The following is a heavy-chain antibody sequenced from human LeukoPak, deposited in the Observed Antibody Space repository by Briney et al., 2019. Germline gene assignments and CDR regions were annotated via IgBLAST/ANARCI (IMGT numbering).Heavy chain of an antibody. CDR1: GGSISSSSYS. CDR2: IYYSGTT. J-gene: IGHJ4*02. D-gene: IGHD3-3*01. V-gene: IGHV4-39*01. CDR3: ARLRFDFWGGYTHPYFDY. Sequence: KPSETLSLTCTVSGGSISSSSYSWGWIRQPPGKGLERIGSIYYSGTTYYNPSLKSRVTISVDTSKIQFSLKLSSVAATDTAVYFCARLRFDFWGGYTHPYFDYWGQGTLVTVSS.